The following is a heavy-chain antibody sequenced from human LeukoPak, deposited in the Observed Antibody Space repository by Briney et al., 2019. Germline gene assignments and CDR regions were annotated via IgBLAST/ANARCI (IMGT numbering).Heavy chain of an antibody. CDR3: ARVSLIGYCSSTSCRNWFDP. Sequence: LAASVKVSCKASGYTFTGYYTHWVRQAPGQGLEWMGWINPNSGGTNYAQKFQGRVTMTRDTSISTAYMELSRLRSDDTAVYYCARVSLIGYCSSTSCRNWFDPWGQGTLVTVSS. V-gene: IGHV1-2*03. J-gene: IGHJ5*02. D-gene: IGHD2-2*01. CDR1: GYTFTGYY. CDR2: INPNSGGT.